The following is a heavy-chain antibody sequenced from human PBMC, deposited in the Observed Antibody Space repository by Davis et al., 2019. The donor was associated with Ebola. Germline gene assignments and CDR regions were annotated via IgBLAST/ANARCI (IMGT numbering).Heavy chain of an antibody. D-gene: IGHD1-1*01. CDR3: AEATGMTN. CDR1: GFIFSSYV. Sequence: GESLKISCAASGFIFSSYVMSWVRQAPGKGLEWVSTLGTSADTYYADSVKGRFTISRDNSKNTLYLQMNSLRAEDTAVYYCAEATGMTNWGQGTLVTVSS. J-gene: IGHJ4*02. V-gene: IGHV3-23*01. CDR2: LGTSADT.